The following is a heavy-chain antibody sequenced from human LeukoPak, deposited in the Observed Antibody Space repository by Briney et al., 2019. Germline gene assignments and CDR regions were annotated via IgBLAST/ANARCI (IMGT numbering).Heavy chain of an antibody. CDR1: GYTFTGYY. J-gene: IGHJ3*02. CDR3: ARDPPVWDAFDI. V-gene: IGHV1-2*02. CDR2: INPNSGST. D-gene: IGHD2-21*01. Sequence: ASVKVSCKASGYTFTGYYMHWVRQAPGQGLEWMGWINPNSGSTTYAQNFQGRVTMTRDTSINTAYMELNSLRSDDTAVYYCARDPPVWDAFDIWGQGTMVTVSS.